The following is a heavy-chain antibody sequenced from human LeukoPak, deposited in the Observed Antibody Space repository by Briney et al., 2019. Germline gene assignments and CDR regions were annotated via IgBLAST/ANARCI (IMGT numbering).Heavy chain of an antibody. CDR2: IYTSGSA. CDR1: GVSISSSNSY. D-gene: IGHD3-10*01. J-gene: IGHJ4*02. V-gene: IGHV4-39*07. Sequence: SETLSLTCTVSGVSISSSNSYWGWIRQPPGKGLEWIGRIYTSGSANYNPSLKSRLTISVDTSKNQFSLKLSSVTAADTAVYYCARDYSGSPGFWGQGTLVTVSS. CDR3: ARDYSGSPGF.